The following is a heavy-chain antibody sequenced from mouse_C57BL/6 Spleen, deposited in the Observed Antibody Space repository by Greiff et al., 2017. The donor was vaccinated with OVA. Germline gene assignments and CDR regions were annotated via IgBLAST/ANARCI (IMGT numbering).Heavy chain of an antibody. J-gene: IGHJ4*01. Sequence: QVQLQQPGAELVRPGSSVKLSCKASGYTFTSYWMDWVKQRPGQGLEWIGNIYPSDSETHYNQKFKDKATLTVDKSSSTAYMQLSSLTSEDSAVYYCARGSYDYAMDYWGQGTSVTVSS. CDR2: IYPSDSET. CDR3: ARGSYDYAMDY. CDR1: GYTFTSYW. V-gene: IGHV1-61*01. D-gene: IGHD1-1*02.